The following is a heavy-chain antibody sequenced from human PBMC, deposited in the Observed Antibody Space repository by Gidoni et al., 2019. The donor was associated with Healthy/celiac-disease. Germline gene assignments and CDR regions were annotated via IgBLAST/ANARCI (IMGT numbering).Heavy chain of an antibody. CDR1: GCSISSSSYY. D-gene: IGHD3-10*01. Sequence: QLQLQESAPGLVKPSETLSLTCTVSGCSISSSSYYWGWLRQPPGKGLEWIGSIYYSGRTYYNPSLKSRVTISVDTSKNQFSLKLSSVTAADTAVYYCARHRWFGELGVRYFDLWGRGTLVTVSS. J-gene: IGHJ2*01. V-gene: IGHV4-39*01. CDR3: ARHRWFGELGVRYFDL. CDR2: IYYSGRT.